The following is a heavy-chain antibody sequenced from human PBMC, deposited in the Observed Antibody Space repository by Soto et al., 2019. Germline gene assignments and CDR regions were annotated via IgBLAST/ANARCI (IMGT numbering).Heavy chain of an antibody. Sequence: LSLTCTVSDGSISSYYWSWIRQPPGKGLEWIGYIYYSGSTNYNPSLKSRVTISVDTSKNQFSLKLSSVTAADTAVYYWARQPIRGNFDYWGQGTLVTVSP. CDR2: IYYSGST. CDR1: DGSISSYY. V-gene: IGHV4-59*08. J-gene: IGHJ4*02. CDR3: ARQPIRGNFDY. D-gene: IGHD3-3*02.